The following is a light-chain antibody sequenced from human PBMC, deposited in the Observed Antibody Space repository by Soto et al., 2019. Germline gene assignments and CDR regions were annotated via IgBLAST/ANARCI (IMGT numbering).Light chain of an antibody. CDR2: SAS. V-gene: IGKV1-39*01. J-gene: IGKJ4*01. Sequence: DIQMTQSPSSLSASVGDRVTITCRASQSISKYLNWYQQKPGKAPKLLMYSASSLISGVPSRFSDTGSGTDFTLTISSLQPDDFATYYCQQSNSVPFTFGGGTEVEIE. CDR1: QSISKY. CDR3: QQSNSVPFT.